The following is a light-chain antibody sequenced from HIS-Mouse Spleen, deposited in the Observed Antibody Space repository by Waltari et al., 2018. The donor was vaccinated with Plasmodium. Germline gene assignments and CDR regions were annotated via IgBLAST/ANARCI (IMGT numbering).Light chain of an antibody. CDR1: QSISSD. Sequence: DIQMTPSPSSLSASVGDRVTITCRASQSISSDLNWYQQKPGKAPKLLIYAASSLQSGVPSRFSGSGSGTDFTLTISSLQPEDFATYYCQQSYSTWTFGQGTKVEIK. V-gene: IGKV1-39*01. J-gene: IGKJ1*01. CDR2: AAS. CDR3: QQSYSTWT.